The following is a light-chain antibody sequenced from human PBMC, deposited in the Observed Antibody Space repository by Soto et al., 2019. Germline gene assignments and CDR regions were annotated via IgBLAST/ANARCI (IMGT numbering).Light chain of an antibody. CDR1: SSNIGNNA. J-gene: IGLJ2*01. CDR3: AAWDDSLKAVV. Sequence: QSVLTQPHSVSEAPRQRVTISCSGSSSNIGNNAVNWYQQLPGKAPKLLIYYDDLLPSGVSDRFSGSKSGTSASLAISGLQSEDEADYYCAAWDDSLKAVVFGGGTKLTVL. V-gene: IGLV1-36*01. CDR2: YDD.